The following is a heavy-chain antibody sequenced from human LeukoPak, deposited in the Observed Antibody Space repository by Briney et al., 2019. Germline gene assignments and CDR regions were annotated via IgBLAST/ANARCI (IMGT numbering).Heavy chain of an antibody. CDR3: TTRRCNYPSF. V-gene: IGHV3-15*01. D-gene: IGHD2-8*01. CDR2: IKPKIDGGTT. Sequence: KPGGSLRLSCAASGFTVSNAWMSWVRQAPGEGLEWVGHIKPKIDGGTTDYAAPVKGRFTISRDDSKNTLYLQMSSLRTEDTAVYFCTTRRCNYPSFWGQGTLVTVSS. J-gene: IGHJ4*02. CDR1: GFTVSNAW.